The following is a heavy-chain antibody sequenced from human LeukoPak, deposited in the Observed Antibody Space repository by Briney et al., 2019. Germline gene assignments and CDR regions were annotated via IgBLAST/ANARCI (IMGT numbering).Heavy chain of an antibody. CDR3: VRLRRNSDTTGFYYYYEF. D-gene: IGHD3-22*01. V-gene: IGHV3-21*01. CDR2: ISVWSNYI. Sequence: PGGSLRLSCAASGFTFSSYVMTWVRQGPGKGLEWVSSISVWSNYIYYADSVRGRFRISRDDARDSLYLQMNSLRAEDTAVYYCVRLRRNSDTTGFYYYYEFWGQGTLVTVSS. J-gene: IGHJ4*02. CDR1: GFTFSSYV.